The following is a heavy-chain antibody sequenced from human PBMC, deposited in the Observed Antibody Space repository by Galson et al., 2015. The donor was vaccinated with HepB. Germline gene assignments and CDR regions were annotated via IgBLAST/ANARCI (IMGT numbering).Heavy chain of an antibody. V-gene: IGHV3-74*03. J-gene: IGHJ5*02. CDR2: INVDGVIT. CDR1: GFIFSGYW. CDR3: IRATPQGFDP. Sequence: SLRLSCAASGFIFSGYWMHWVRHAPGKGLMWVSRINVDGVITTYADSVKGRFTISRDNAKNTVYLQMSSLRAEDTAVYYCIRATPQGFDPWGQGTLVTVSS.